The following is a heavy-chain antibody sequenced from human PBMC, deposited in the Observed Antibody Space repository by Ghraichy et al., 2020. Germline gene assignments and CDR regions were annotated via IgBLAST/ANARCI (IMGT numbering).Heavy chain of an antibody. J-gene: IGHJ6*02. CDR1: GFTFSSYS. D-gene: IGHD2-2*01. CDR3: ARDRYCSSTSCSYGMDV. V-gene: IGHV3-48*02. CDR2: ISSSSSTI. Sequence: GSLRLSCAASGFTFSSYSMNWVRQAPGKGLEWVSYISSSSSTIYYADSVKGRFTISRDNAKNSLYLQMNSLRDEDTDVYLCARDRYCSSTSCSYGMDVWGQGTTVNVSS.